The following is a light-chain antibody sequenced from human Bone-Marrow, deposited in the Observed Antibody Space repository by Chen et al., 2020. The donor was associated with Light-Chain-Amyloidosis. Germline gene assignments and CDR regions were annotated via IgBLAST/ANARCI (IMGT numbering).Light chain of an antibody. CDR1: NIGSTS. J-gene: IGLJ3*02. V-gene: IGLV3-21*02. CDR3: QVWDRRSDRPV. Sequence: SYVLTQPSSVSGAPGQTATIACGGNNIGSTSVHWYQQTPGQAPLLVVYDDSDRPSGIPERLSCSNSGNTATLTISRVAAGDESDYYCQVWDRRSDRPVFGGGTKLTVL. CDR2: DDS.